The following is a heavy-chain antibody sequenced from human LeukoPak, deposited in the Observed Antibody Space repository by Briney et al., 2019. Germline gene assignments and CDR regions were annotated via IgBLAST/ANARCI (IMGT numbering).Heavy chain of an antibody. J-gene: IGHJ5*01. CDR1: GFTFSSYA. CDR3: AKSANTQIWSNWFDS. V-gene: IGHV3-23*01. Sequence: GGSLRLSCAASGFTFSSYAMNWVRQAPGMGLEWVSTISGSGASTDYAGSAKGRFTISRDNSKNTLYLQMSSLRAEGTAVYYCAKSANTQIWSNWFDSWGQGTLVTVSS. D-gene: IGHD5-18*01. CDR2: ISGSGAST.